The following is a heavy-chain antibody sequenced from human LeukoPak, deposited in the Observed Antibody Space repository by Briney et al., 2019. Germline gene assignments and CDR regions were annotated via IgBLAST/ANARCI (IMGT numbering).Heavy chain of an antibody. V-gene: IGHV1-8*01. J-gene: IGHJ5*02. CDR2: MNTNSGNT. D-gene: IGHD3-16*01. Sequence: ASVTVSCKASGYTFTSYDINWVRQAPGQGLEWMGWMNTNSGNTGYAQKFQGRVTMTRNTSISTAYMELSSLRSEDTAVYFCARDTSEGDYAWWFDPWGQGTLVTVAS. CDR1: GYTFTSYD. CDR3: ARDTSEGDYAWWFDP.